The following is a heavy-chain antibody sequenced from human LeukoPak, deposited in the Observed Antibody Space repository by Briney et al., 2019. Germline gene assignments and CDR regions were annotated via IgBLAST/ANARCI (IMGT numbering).Heavy chain of an antibody. CDR2: IYYSGST. Sequence: PSQTLSLTCTVSGGSISSGGYYWSWIRQHPGKGLEWNGYIYYSGSTYYNPSLKSRVTISVDTSKNQFSLKLSSVTAADTAVYYCARALPAAGTHNWFDPWGHGTLVTVSS. J-gene: IGHJ5*02. CDR3: ARALPAAGTHNWFDP. D-gene: IGHD6-13*01. CDR1: GGSISSGGYY. V-gene: IGHV4-31*03.